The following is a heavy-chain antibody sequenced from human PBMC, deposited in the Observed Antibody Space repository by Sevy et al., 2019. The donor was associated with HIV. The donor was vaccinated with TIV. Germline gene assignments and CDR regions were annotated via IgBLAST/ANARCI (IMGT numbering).Heavy chain of an antibody. D-gene: IGHD3-16*01. V-gene: IGHV3-53*01. Sequence: GGSLRLSCAASGFIVSSNYMTWVRQAPGKGLEWVSVIYSDGNRHYANSLKGRFIISRDNSKYTVYLQMNRLRVEDTAVYYCAGGLILEESWYGMDVWGQGTTVTVSS. J-gene: IGHJ6*02. CDR1: GFIVSSNY. CDR3: AGGLILEESWYGMDV. CDR2: IYSDGNR.